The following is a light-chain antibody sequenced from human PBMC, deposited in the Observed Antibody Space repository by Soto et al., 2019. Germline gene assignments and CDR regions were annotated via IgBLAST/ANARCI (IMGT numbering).Light chain of an antibody. Sequence: DIQMTQSRSSLSASVGCRFTITCQASQNINNYLNWYQQKPGRAPKLMIYDASNLEAGVPSRFRGSGYGTDFNFTISRLQPEDFATYYCQQLNSYPITFGQGTRLEIK. V-gene: IGKV1-33*01. CDR1: QNINNY. CDR3: QQLNSYPIT. J-gene: IGKJ5*01. CDR2: DAS.